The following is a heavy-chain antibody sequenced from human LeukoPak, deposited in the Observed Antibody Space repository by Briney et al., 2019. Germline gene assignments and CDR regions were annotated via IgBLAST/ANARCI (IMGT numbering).Heavy chain of an antibody. D-gene: IGHD3-22*01. J-gene: IGHJ4*02. V-gene: IGHV3-64D*06. Sequence: GGSLRLSCSASGFTFSSYAMHWARQAPGKGLEYVSAISSNGGSTYHADSVKGRFTISRDNSKNTLYLQMSSLRAEDTAVYYCVKDYYDSSGYYYDFSYWGQGTLVTVSS. CDR2: ISSNGGST. CDR1: GFTFSSYA. CDR3: VKDYYDSSGYYYDFSY.